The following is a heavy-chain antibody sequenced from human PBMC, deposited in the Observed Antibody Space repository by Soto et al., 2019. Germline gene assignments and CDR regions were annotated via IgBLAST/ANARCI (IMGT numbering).Heavy chain of an antibody. CDR1: GFTFSSYG. D-gene: IGHD3-3*01. Sequence: GGSLRLSCAASGFTFSSYGMHWVRQAPGKGLEWVAVIWYDGSNKYYADSVKGRFTISRDNSKNTLYLQMNSLRAEDTAVYYCARDPRGLEWLFSGFPGLYYYYGMDVWGQGTTVTVSS. V-gene: IGHV3-33*01. CDR3: ARDPRGLEWLFSGFPGLYYYYGMDV. J-gene: IGHJ6*02. CDR2: IWYDGSNK.